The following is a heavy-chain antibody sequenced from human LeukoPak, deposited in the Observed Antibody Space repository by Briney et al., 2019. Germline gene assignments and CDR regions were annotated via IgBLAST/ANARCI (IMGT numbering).Heavy chain of an antibody. CDR2: IRHDSSDI. Sequence: GGSLRLSCAASGVTFSTYSMNWVRQAPGKGLEWISFIRHDSSDIYYADSVKGRFTITRDNAKNSLYLHMNSLRVEDTAVYYCARDWFGELIWGQGTLVTVSS. V-gene: IGHV3-48*01. J-gene: IGHJ4*02. CDR3: ARDWFGELI. CDR1: GVTFSTYS. D-gene: IGHD3-10*01.